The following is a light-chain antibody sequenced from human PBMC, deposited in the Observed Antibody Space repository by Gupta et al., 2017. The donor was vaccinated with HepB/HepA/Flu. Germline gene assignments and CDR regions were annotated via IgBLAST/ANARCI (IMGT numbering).Light chain of an antibody. V-gene: IGKV1-5*03. CDR3: QQEDSYPWT. J-gene: IGKJ1*01. CDR1: QRLSTW. Sequence: DIQMTQSPSTLSASVGDRVTITCRASQRLSTWLAWFQQKPGNAPKFLIYKASSLESGVPSRFSGSGSGTEFTLTINSRQTEDFATYYCQQEDSYPWTFGQGTKVENK. CDR2: KAS.